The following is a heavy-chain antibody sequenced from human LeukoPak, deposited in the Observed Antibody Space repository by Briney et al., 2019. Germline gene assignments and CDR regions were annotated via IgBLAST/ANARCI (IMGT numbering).Heavy chain of an antibody. Sequence: PGGSLRLSCAASGFTFSSYEMNWVRQAPGKGLEWVSYISRDNSTVYYADSVKGRFTISRDNAKKSLYLQMNSLRAEDTAVYYCARGLGDYLDHWGQGTLVTVFS. CDR3: ARGLGDYLDH. CDR1: GFTFSSYE. CDR2: ISRDNSTV. D-gene: IGHD4-17*01. V-gene: IGHV3-48*03. J-gene: IGHJ4*02.